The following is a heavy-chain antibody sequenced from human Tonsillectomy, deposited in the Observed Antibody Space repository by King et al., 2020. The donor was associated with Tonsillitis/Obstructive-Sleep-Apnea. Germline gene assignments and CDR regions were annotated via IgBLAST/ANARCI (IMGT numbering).Heavy chain of an antibody. V-gene: IGHV4-59*08. CDR3: ARQVGLRAPFDY. D-gene: IGHD1-26*01. Sequence: QLQESGPGLVKPSETLSLTCTVSGGSISSYYWSWIRQPPGKGLEWIGYIYYSGSTNYNPSLKSRVTISVDTSKNQFSLKLSSVTAADTAVYYCARQVGLRAPFDYWGQGTLVTVSS. CDR1: GGSISSYY. CDR2: IYYSGST. J-gene: IGHJ4*02.